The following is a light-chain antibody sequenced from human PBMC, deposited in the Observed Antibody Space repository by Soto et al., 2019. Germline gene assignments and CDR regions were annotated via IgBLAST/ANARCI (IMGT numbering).Light chain of an antibody. V-gene: IGKV3-15*01. CDR2: GAS. Sequence: DIVMTQSPDSLAVSPGERATLSCRASQSVSTNLAWYQQKPGQAPRLLIYGASTRATGIPARFTGSGSGTEFTLTISSLQSEDFAVYYCQQYNNWPLTFGGGTKVDI. CDR3: QQYNNWPLT. J-gene: IGKJ4*01. CDR1: QSVSTN.